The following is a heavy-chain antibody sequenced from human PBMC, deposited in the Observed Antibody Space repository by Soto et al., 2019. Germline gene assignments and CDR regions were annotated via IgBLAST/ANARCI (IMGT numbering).Heavy chain of an antibody. CDR3: ARGGAWFGELLPELELDYFDY. CDR2: IWYDGSNK. Sequence: GGSLRLSCAASGFTFSSYGMHWVRQAPGKGLEWVAVIWYDGSNKYYADSVKGRFTISRDNSKNTLYLQMNSLRAEDTAVYYCARGGAWFGELLPELELDYFDYWGQGTLVTVSS. V-gene: IGHV3-33*01. CDR1: GFTFSSYG. J-gene: IGHJ4*02. D-gene: IGHD3-10*01.